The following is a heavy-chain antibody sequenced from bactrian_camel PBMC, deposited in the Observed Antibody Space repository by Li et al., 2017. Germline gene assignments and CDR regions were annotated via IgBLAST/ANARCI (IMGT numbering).Heavy chain of an antibody. CDR1: GFTFSGYG. CDR3: VAQQSFGF. D-gene: IGHD7*01. Sequence: VQLVESGGGLVQPGGSLRLSCAASGFTFSGYGMKWVRQAPGEGLEWVSDSISGGGYAYYADSVKGRFTISRDNDKNTLYLQMNSLKPNDTAVYYCVAQQSFGFWGQGTQVTVS. J-gene: IGHJ6*01. CDR2: SISGGGYA. V-gene: IGHV3S31*01.